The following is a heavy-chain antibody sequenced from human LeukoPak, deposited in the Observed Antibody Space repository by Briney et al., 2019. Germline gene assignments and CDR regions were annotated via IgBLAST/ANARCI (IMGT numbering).Heavy chain of an antibody. CDR3: ARGATVTAPISYYYYYYMDV. J-gene: IGHJ6*03. CDR1: GYTFTGYY. Sequence: ASVKVSCKASGYTFTGYYMHWVRQAPGQGLEWMGWINPNSGGTNYAQKFQGRVTMTRDTSISTAYMELSRLRSDDTAVYYCARGATVTAPISYYYYYYMDVWGKGTTVTISS. D-gene: IGHD4-17*01. CDR2: INPNSGGT. V-gene: IGHV1-2*02.